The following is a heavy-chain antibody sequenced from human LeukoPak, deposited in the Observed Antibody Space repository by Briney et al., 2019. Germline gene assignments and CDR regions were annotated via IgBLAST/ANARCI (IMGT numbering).Heavy chain of an antibody. CDR3: AKDTEPFNIVVVPAATLFDY. CDR1: GFTFDDHG. CDR2: ISSSGSHI. V-gene: IGHV3-21*04. J-gene: IGHJ4*02. D-gene: IGHD2-2*01. Sequence: GGSLRLSCAASGFTFDDHGMSWVRHPPGKGLEWVSCISSSGSHIYTVDSVKGRFTISRDNAKNSLYLQMNSLRAEDTAVYYCAKDTEPFNIVVVPAATLFDYWGQGTLVTVSS.